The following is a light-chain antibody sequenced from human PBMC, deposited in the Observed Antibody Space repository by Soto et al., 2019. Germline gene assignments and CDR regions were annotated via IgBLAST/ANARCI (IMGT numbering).Light chain of an antibody. Sequence: DIQMTQSPSTLSASVGDRVTITFRASQSISSWLAWYQQKPGKARKLLIYDASSLESGVQSRFSGSGSGTEFTLTISSLQPDDFATYYCQQYNSWWTFGQGTKVDI. V-gene: IGKV1-5*01. J-gene: IGKJ1*01. CDR2: DAS. CDR1: QSISSW. CDR3: QQYNSWWT.